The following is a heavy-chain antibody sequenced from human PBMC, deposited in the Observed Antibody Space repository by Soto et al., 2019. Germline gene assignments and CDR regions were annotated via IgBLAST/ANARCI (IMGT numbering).Heavy chain of an antibody. J-gene: IGHJ6*02. CDR1: GGSISSDY. Sequence: QVQLQESGPGLVKPSETLSLTCTVSGGSISSDYWNWIRQSPGNGLEGIGYIYDSGSTNYNPSLKSRVTISLDTSKNQFSLRLSSVTAADTAVYYCARLSYADYSWYYGLAVWGQGTTVAVSS. CDR3: ARLSYADYSWYYGLAV. V-gene: IGHV4-59*08. D-gene: IGHD4-17*01. CDR2: IYDSGST.